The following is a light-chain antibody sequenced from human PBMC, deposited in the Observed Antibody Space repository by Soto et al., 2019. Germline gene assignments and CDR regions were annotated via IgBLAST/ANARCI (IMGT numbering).Light chain of an antibody. CDR1: PSLFDSDNGNTY. CDR2: MLA. Sequence: VMTQSPVSLPVTPGEPASISCRSSPSLFDSDNGNTYLDWYLQKPGQSPQLLIFMLAYRASGGPESLCGSGSCTNFTLNTISGEEDDVVVDYCRQRKEFPWTFGQGTQVEIK. CDR3: RQRKEFPWT. V-gene: IGKV2-40*01. J-gene: IGKJ1*01.